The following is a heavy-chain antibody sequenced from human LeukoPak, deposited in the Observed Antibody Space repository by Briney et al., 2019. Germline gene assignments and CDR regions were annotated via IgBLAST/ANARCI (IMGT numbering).Heavy chain of an antibody. D-gene: IGHD3-16*01. CDR3: ARGGVRGYKYGLDYFNY. V-gene: IGHV1-8*03. J-gene: IGHJ4*02. CDR1: GYTFRTYD. Sequence: ASVTLSCKASGYTFRTYDINWVRQAAGQGLEWMGWMNPDRGNTGYAQNFQGRVTITRNTSISTVYMELSSLRSEDTAVYYCARGGVRGYKYGLDYFNYWGQGTLVTVSS. CDR2: MNPDRGNT.